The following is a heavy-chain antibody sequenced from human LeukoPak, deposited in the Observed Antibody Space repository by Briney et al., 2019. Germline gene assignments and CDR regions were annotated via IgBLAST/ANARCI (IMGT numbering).Heavy chain of an antibody. CDR1: GFTFNSYA. V-gene: IGHV3-23*01. CDR3: AKGVLAVRLES. D-gene: IGHD1-1*01. CDR2: ISGSGGTT. Sequence: RAGGSLRLSCAASGFTFNSYAMSWVRQAPGKGLEWVSAISGSGGTTYYADSVKGRFTISRDNSKNTLSLQMNSLRAEDTAVYYCAKGVLAVRLESWGQGTLVTVSS. J-gene: IGHJ4*02.